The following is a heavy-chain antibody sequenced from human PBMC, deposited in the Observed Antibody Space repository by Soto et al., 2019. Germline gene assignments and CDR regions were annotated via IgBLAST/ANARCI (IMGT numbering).Heavy chain of an antibody. CDR1: GGSISSGGYS. CDR3: AAGGGLPRYY. D-gene: IGHD5-12*01. CDR2: IYHSGST. Sequence: QLQLQESGSGLVKPSQTLSLTCAVSGGSISSGGYSWSWIRQPPGKGLEWIGYIYHSGSTYYNPSLRGRVTISVDRSKNRFSLKLSSVTAADTAVYYCAAGGGLPRYYWGQGTLVTVSS. J-gene: IGHJ4*02. V-gene: IGHV4-30-2*01.